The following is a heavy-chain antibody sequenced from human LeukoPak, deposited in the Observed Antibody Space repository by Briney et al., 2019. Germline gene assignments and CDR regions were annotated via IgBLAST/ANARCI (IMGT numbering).Heavy chain of an antibody. D-gene: IGHD2-15*01. Sequence: PGGSLRLSCAASGFTFSSYGMHWVRQAPGKGLEWVAVIWYDGSNKYYADSVKGRFTISRDNSKNTLYLQMNSLRAEDTAVYYCARGQGGLDAFDIWGQGTMVTVSS. V-gene: IGHV3-33*01. CDR3: ARGQGGLDAFDI. CDR2: IWYDGSNK. J-gene: IGHJ3*02. CDR1: GFTFSSYG.